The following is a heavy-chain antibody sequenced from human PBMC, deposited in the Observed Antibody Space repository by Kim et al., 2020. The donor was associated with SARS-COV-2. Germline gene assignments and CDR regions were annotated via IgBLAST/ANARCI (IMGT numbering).Heavy chain of an antibody. CDR1: GGSFSGYY. CDR2: INHSGST. Sequence: SETLSLTCAVYGGSFSGYYWSSIRQPPGKGLEWIGEINHSGSTNYNPSLKSRVTISVDTSKNQFSLKLSSVTAADTAVYYCARVRSSRFIIFYYYGMDVWGQGTTVTVSS. J-gene: IGHJ6*02. D-gene: IGHD6-13*01. V-gene: IGHV4-34*01. CDR3: ARVRSSRFIIFYYYGMDV.